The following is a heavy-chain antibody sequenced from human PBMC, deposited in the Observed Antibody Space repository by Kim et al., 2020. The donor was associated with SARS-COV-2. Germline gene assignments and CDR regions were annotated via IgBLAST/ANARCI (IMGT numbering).Heavy chain of an antibody. V-gene: IGHV3-9*01. CDR2: ISWNSGSI. Sequence: GGSLRLSCAASGFTFDDYAMHWVRQAPGKGLEWVSGISWNSGSIGYADSVKGRFTISRDNAKNSLYLQMNSLRAEDTALYYCAKDSSEYSSSYYYGMDV. J-gene: IGHJ6*01. D-gene: IGHD6-6*01. CDR1: GFTFDDYA. CDR3: AKDSSEYSSSYYYGMDV.